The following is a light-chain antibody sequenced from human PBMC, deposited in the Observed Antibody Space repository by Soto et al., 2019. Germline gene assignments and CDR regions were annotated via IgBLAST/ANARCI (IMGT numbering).Light chain of an antibody. Sequence: QSALTQPPSASGSPGQSVTISCTGTSRDVGGYNYVSWYQQHPGKAPKLMIYDVTKRPSGVPDRFSGSKSGNTAALTVSGLQAEDEADSYCSSFAGANNLVVFGGGTK. V-gene: IGLV2-8*01. CDR1: SRDVGGYNY. J-gene: IGLJ2*01. CDR2: DVT. CDR3: SSFAGANNLVV.